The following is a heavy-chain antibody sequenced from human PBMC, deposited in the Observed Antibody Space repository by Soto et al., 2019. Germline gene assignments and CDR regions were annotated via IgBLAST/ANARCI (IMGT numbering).Heavy chain of an antibody. D-gene: IGHD5-18*01. Sequence: PSETLSPTCTVSGGSLSSGGYYWSWIRQHPGKGLEWIGYIYYSGSTYYNPSLKSRVTISVDTSKNQFSLKLSSVTAADTAVYYCARASGYSYGPFDYWGQGTLVTVSS. CDR3: ARASGYSYGPFDY. J-gene: IGHJ4*02. V-gene: IGHV4-31*02. CDR2: IYYSGST. CDR1: GGSLSSGGYY.